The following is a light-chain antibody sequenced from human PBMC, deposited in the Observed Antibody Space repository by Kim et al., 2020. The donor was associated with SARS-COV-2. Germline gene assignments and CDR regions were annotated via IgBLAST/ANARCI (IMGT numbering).Light chain of an antibody. V-gene: IGLV3-21*04. CDR2: YDR. CDR3: QLWDRTSDHRV. CDR1: DIGSKS. J-gene: IGLJ3*02. Sequence: SYELTKPPSVSVDPGKTARITCGGNDIGSKSVHWYQQKPGQAPVLVIYYDRERPSAIPERFSGSNSGNTATLTISRVEAGDEADYYCQLWDRTSDHRVFGGGTQLTVL.